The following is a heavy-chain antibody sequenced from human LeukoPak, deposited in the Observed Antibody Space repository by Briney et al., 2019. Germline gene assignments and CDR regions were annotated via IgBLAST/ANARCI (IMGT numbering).Heavy chain of an antibody. V-gene: IGHV3-64D*09. Sequence: GGSLRLSCSASGFPFSSYAMHWVGQAPGKGLEYVSAVSDSGGSTYYADSVKGRFTISRDNSKNTLYLQMSSLRAEDTAVYFCVRGYSFGPYGMDVWGQGTTVTVSS. D-gene: IGHD2-15*01. CDR3: VRGYSFGPYGMDV. J-gene: IGHJ6*02. CDR2: VSDSGGST. CDR1: GFPFSSYA.